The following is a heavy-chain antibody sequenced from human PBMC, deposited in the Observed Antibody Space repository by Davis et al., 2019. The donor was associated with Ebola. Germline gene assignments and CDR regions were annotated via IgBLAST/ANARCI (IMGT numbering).Heavy chain of an antibody. CDR2: INPNDGRS. Sequence: ASVKVSCKASGYTFTNYYMHWVRQAPGQGLAWRGMINPNDGRSIYAQKFQGRVTVTRDTSTTTVYMDLSSLRSEDTALYYCTTPGGQDSGYDVFDIWGQGTMVTVSS. D-gene: IGHD5-12*01. V-gene: IGHV1-46*03. CDR1: GYTFTNYY. J-gene: IGHJ3*02. CDR3: TTPGGQDSGYDVFDI.